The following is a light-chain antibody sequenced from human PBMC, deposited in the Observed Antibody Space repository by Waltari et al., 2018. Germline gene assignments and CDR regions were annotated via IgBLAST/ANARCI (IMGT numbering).Light chain of an antibody. J-gene: IGKJ2*02. Sequence: DIVMTQSPLSLPVTPGEPASISCRSSQSLLHSNGYNYLDWYLQKPGQSPQLLIYLGSNRASGVPDRSSGSGSGTDFTLKISRVEAEDVGVYYCMQALQTPCTFGQGTKLEIK. V-gene: IGKV2-28*01. CDR3: MQALQTPCT. CDR1: QSLLHSNGYNY. CDR2: LGS.